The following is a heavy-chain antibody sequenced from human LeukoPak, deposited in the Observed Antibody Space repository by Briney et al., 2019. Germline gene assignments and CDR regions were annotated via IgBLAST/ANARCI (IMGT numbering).Heavy chain of an antibody. Sequence: SETLSLTCTGSSGSISSSSYYWGWIRQPPGKGLVWIGSIYYSGSTYYNPSLKSRITISVDTSKNQFSLKLSSVTAADTVEYYCARVGPIGSSLYSYYYYMDVWGKGTTVTVSS. CDR3: ARVGPIGSSLYSYYYYMDV. CDR2: IYYSGST. CDR1: SGSISSSSYY. J-gene: IGHJ6*03. V-gene: IGHV4-39*07. D-gene: IGHD2-2*01.